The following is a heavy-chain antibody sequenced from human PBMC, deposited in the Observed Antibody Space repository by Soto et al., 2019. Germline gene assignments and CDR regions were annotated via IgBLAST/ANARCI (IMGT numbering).Heavy chain of an antibody. CDR2: IGGSGVSA. V-gene: IGHV3-23*01. J-gene: IGHJ4*02. D-gene: IGHD6-19*01. CDR1: GFNFSGSA. CDR3: LKDSDAAGRDY. Sequence: GGSLRLSCSAFGFNFSGSAMIWVRQAPGKGLQWVSAIGGSGVSAFYADSVQGRFTISRDNSKDTLYLQMNSLWVEDTSVYYYLKDSDAAGRDYLGQGTLVTVSS.